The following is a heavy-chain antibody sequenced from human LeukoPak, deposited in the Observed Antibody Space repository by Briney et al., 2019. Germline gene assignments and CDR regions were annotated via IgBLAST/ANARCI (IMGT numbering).Heavy chain of an antibody. D-gene: IGHD6-6*01. CDR2: IIPILGIA. V-gene: IGHV1-69*04. CDR1: GGTFSSYA. CDR3: ARDRSGVYSSSTDYYYYGMDV. Sequence: SVKVSCKASGGTFSSYAISWVRQAPGQGLEWMGRIIPILGIANYAQKFQGRVTITADKSTSTAYMELSSLRSEVTAVYYCARDRSGVYSSSTDYYYYGMDVWGQGTTVTVSS. J-gene: IGHJ6*02.